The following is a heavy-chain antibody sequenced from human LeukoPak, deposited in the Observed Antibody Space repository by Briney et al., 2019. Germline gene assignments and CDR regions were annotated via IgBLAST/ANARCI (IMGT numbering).Heavy chain of an antibody. D-gene: IGHD6-19*01. CDR2: ISGSGGST. J-gene: IGHJ3*02. CDR1: GFTVGCNY. CDR3: EKVGLGAVAPDAFDI. Sequence: GGSLRLSCAASGFTVGCNYMTWVRQAPGRGLEWVSAISGSGGSTYYADSVKGRFTISRDNSKNTLYLQLNSLRAEDTAVYYCEKVGLGAVAPDAFDIWCQGKMVTVSS. V-gene: IGHV3-23*01.